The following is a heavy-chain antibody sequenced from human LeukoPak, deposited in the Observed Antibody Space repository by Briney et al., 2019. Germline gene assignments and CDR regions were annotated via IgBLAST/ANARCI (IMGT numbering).Heavy chain of an antibody. V-gene: IGHV3-7*01. CDR3: ARVYGYGDYEGHRLTDY. D-gene: IGHD4-17*01. CDR2: IKQDGSEK. Sequence: PGGSLRLSCAASGFTFSSYWMSWVRQAPGKGLEWVANIKQDGSEKYYVDSVKGRFTISRDNAKNSLYLQMNSLRAEDTAVYYCARVYGYGDYEGHRLTDYWGQGTLVTVSS. J-gene: IGHJ4*02. CDR1: GFTFSSYW.